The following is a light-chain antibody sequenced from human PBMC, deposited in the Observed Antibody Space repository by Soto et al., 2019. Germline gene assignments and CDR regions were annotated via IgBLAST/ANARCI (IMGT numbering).Light chain of an antibody. V-gene: IGKV3-11*01. CDR2: GAS. Sequence: EVVLTQSPATLSLSPGERSTLSCRASQSFGSSLAWYQQKPGQAARLLICGASSRATGIPDRFSGSGPGTDFTLTIISLQPDEFATYDCQQYTSYTWTFGQGTKVDNK. J-gene: IGKJ1*01. CDR3: QQYTSYTWT. CDR1: QSFGSS.